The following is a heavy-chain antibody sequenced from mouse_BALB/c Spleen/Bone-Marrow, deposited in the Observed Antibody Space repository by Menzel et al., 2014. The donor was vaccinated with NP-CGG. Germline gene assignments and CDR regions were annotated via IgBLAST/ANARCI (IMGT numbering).Heavy chain of an antibody. CDR1: GFTFXDYY. J-gene: IGHJ4*01. Sequence: EVQLVESGGGLVKPGGSLKLSCAASGFTFXDYYMYWVRQTPEKRLEWVATISDGGSYTYYPDSVKGRFTISRDNAKNNLFLQLSSLKSEDTAMYYCAREVSMDYWGQGTSVTVSS. CDR3: AREVSMDY. V-gene: IGHV5-4*02. CDR2: ISDGGSYT.